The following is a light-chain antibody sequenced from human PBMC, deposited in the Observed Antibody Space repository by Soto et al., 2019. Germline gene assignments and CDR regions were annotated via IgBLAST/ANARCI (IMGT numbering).Light chain of an antibody. V-gene: IGKV3-20*01. J-gene: IGKJ2*01. CDR2: AAS. CDR1: QSISSSY. Sequence: EIVLTQSPGTLSLSPGERATLSCRASQSISSSYLAWYQQKPGQAPRLLIYAASSRATGIPDRFSGSGSGTDFTLTISRLEPEDFAVYYCQQYSNSSYTFGQGTQLEIK. CDR3: QQYSNSSYT.